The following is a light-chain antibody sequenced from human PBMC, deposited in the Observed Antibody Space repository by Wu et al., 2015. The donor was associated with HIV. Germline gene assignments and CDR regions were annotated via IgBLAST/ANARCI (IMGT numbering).Light chain of an antibody. CDR2: GAS. J-gene: IGKJ4*01. Sequence: EIVLTQSPGTLSLSPGERATLSCTASQRISSFLAWYQQRPGQSPRLLLYGASSRATGIPDRFIGSGSGTDFTLTINRLEPEDFATYYCQQYSSPPLTFGGGTKVEIK. CDR3: QQYSSPPLT. V-gene: IGKV3-20*01. CDR1: QRISSF.